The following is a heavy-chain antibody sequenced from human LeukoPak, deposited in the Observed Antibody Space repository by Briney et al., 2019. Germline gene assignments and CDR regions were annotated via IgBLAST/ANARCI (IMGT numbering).Heavy chain of an antibody. V-gene: IGHV3-74*01. J-gene: IGHJ6*02. CDR1: GFTFDTYW. CDR2: IHRDGNNI. CDR3: TRGLRDRYGMDV. Sequence: PGGSLRLSCVAAGFTFDTYWTHWVRQAPGKGLVWVSRIHRDGNNINYADFVQGRFTVSRDNAKNTLYLQMHSLRVEDTAMYYCTRGLRDRYGMDVWGQGTTVTVSS.